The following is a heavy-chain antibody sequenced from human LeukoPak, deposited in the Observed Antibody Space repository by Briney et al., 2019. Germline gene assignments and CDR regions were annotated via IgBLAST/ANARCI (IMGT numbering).Heavy chain of an antibody. J-gene: IGHJ4*02. CDR3: ARATARACHFDY. CDR1: GGSISSYY. Sequence: SETLSLTCTVSGGSISSYYWSWIRQPPGKGLEWIGYIYYSGSTNYNPSLKSRVTISVDTSKNQFSLKLSSVTAADTAVYYCARATARACHFDYWGQGTLVTVSS. CDR2: IYYSGST. V-gene: IGHV4-59*01. D-gene: IGHD4-17*01.